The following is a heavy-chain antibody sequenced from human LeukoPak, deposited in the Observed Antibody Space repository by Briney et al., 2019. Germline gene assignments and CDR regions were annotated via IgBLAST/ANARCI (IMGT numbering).Heavy chain of an antibody. J-gene: IGHJ5*02. CDR2: INPNSGGT. CDR1: GYTFTGYY. Sequence: GASVEVSCKASGYTFTGYYMHWVRQAPGQGLEWMGWINPNSGGTNYAQKFQGRVTMTRDTSISTAYMELSRLRSDDTAVYYCARDQTSVAGTGYNWFDPWGQGTLVTVSS. CDR3: ARDQTSVAGTGYNWFDP. V-gene: IGHV1-2*02. D-gene: IGHD6-19*01.